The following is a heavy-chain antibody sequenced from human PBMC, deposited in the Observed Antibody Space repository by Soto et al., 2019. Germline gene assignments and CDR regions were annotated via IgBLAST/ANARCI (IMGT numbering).Heavy chain of an antibody. CDR1: GYTFTSYG. J-gene: IGHJ5*02. D-gene: IGHD3-10*01. Sequence: ASVKVSCKASGYTFTSYGISWVRQAPGQGLEWMGWISAYNGNTNYAQKLQGRVTMTTDTSTSTAYMELRSLRSDDTAVYYCARDVVVRGIFWFDPWRQGTLVTVSS. CDR3: ARDVVVRGIFWFDP. V-gene: IGHV1-18*01. CDR2: ISAYNGNT.